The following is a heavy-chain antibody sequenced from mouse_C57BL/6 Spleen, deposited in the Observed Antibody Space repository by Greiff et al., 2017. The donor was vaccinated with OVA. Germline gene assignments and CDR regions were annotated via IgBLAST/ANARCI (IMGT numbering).Heavy chain of an antibody. D-gene: IGHD1-1*01. CDR2: ISYDGSN. Sequence: DVQLQESGPGLVKPSQSLSLTCSVTGYSITSGYYWNWIRQFPGNKLEWMGYISYDGSNNYNPSLKNRISITRDTSKNQFFLKLNSVTTEDTATYYCARERYYGSRGYFDYWGQGTTLTVSS. CDR3: ARERYYGSRGYFDY. J-gene: IGHJ2*01. CDR1: GYSITSGYY. V-gene: IGHV3-6*01.